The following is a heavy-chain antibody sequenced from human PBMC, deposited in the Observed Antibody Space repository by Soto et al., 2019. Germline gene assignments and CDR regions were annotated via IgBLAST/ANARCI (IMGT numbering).Heavy chain of an antibody. CDR2: VIPVLDTT. Sequence: VQLVQSGSEVKKPGSSVRVSCKTSEDTFSANTINWVRQAPGQGLEWLGRVIPVLDTTHYTQKFEDRVTISADKTTSTSYMDLSSLKSEDTALYYCATSPLLRWAFDLWGRGNLVTVSS. J-gene: IGHJ2*01. V-gene: IGHV1-69*08. CDR1: EDTFSANT. D-gene: IGHD3-3*01. CDR3: ATSPLLRWAFDL.